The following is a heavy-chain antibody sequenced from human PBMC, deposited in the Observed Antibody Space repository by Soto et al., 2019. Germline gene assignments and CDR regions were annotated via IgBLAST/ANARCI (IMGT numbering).Heavy chain of an antibody. D-gene: IGHD5-12*01. Sequence: GGSLRLSCAASGFTFSSYGMHWVRQAPGKGLEWVAVISYDGSNKYYADSVKGRFTISRDNSKNTLYLQMNSLRAEDTAVYYCAKDLTVTSIEAHYYYYGMDVWGQGTTVTVSS. CDR2: ISYDGSNK. V-gene: IGHV3-30*18. J-gene: IGHJ6*02. CDR3: AKDLTVTSIEAHYYYYGMDV. CDR1: GFTFSSYG.